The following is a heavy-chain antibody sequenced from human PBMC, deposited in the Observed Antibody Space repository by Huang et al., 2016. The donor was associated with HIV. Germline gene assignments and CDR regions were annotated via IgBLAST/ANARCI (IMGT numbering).Heavy chain of an antibody. V-gene: IGHV1-3*01. CDR1: GFNFLTYA. D-gene: IGHD6-19*01. CDR2: INGDGLT. Sequence: QVQLVQSGAEVEKPGASVNLSCKASGFNFLTYALHWVRQAPGQRLGWMGWINGDGLTKYSQKFQGRVTITRDRSASTVYVDFKSLTYEDTAVYYCARDKEAGTPFFDPWGQGTVVTVSS. J-gene: IGHJ5*02. CDR3: ARDKEAGTPFFDP.